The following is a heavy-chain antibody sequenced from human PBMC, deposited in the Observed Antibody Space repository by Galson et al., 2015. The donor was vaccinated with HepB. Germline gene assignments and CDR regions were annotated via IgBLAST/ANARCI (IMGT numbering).Heavy chain of an antibody. CDR1: GYSFTSNG. J-gene: IGHJ4*02. V-gene: IGHV1-18*04. CDR2: ISPYTGNT. D-gene: IGHD5-12*01. CDR3: ARRLNSGYDFD. Sequence: SVKVSCKASGYSFTSNGISWVRQAPGQGLEWMGWISPYTGNTNYAQKFQDRVTMTTDTSTSTAYMELRSLRSDDTAVYYCARRLNSGYDFDWGQGSLVTVSS.